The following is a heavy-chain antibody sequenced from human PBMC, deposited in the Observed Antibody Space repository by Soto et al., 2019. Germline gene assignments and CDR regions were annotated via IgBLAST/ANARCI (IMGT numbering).Heavy chain of an antibody. CDR3: ARDHHRYGGWDYGDY. CDR2: ISSSSSYT. CDR1: GFTFSDYY. Sequence: QVQLVESGGGLVKPGGSLRLSCAASGFTFSDYYMSWIRQAPGKGLEWVSYISSSSSYTNYADTVQGRFTISRDNAKNSLYLQMNSLRAEDKAVYYCARDHHRYGGWDYGDYGGQGTVVTVSP. V-gene: IGHV3-11*05. D-gene: IGHD5-12*01. J-gene: IGHJ4*02.